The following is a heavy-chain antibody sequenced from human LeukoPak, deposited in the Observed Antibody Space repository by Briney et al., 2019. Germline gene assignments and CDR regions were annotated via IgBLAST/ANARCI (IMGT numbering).Heavy chain of an antibody. V-gene: IGHV5-51*01. J-gene: IGHJ4*02. D-gene: IGHD3-10*01. CDR1: GYSFTSYW. CDR3: ARSAMVRGVTFDY. CDR2: IHPGDSDT. Sequence: GESLKISCKGSGYSFTSYWIGWVRQMPGKGLEWMGIIHPGDSDTRYSPSFQGQVTIPADKSISTAYLQWSSLKASDTAMYYCARSAMVRGVTFDYWGQGTLVTVSS.